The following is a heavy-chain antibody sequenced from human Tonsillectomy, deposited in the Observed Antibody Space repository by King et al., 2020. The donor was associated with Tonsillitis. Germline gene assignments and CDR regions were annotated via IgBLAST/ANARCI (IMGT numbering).Heavy chain of an antibody. CDR3: AKDLTVTTLWYFDL. J-gene: IGHJ2*01. D-gene: IGHD1-7*01. CDR2: IYSGGNT. V-gene: IGHV3-53*01. CDR1: GFTVSNSY. Sequence: VQLVESGGGLIQPGGSLRLSCAASGFTVSNSYLSWVRQAPGKGLEWISIIYSGGNTYYADSVKGRFTISRDKSNNTLFLQMNSLSAAETAVYYCAKDLTVTTLWYFDLWGRGTLVTVSS.